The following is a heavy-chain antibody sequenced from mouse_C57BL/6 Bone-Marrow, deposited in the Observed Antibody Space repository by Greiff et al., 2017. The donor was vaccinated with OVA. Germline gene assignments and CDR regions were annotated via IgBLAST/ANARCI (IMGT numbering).Heavy chain of an antibody. D-gene: IGHD1-1*01. CDR3: TRATTVVGADFDY. CDR2: ISSGGDYI. CDR1: GFTFSSYA. Sequence: EVQRVESGEGLVKPGGSLKLSCAASGFTFSSYAMSWVRQTPEKRLEWVAYISSGGDYIYYADTVKGRFTISRDNARNTLYLQMSSLKSEDTAMDYCTRATTVVGADFDYWGQGTTLTVSS. V-gene: IGHV5-9-1*02. J-gene: IGHJ2*01.